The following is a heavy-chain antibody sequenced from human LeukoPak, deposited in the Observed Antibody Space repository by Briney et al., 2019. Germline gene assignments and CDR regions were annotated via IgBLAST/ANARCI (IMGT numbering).Heavy chain of an antibody. V-gene: IGHV3-30*18. CDR3: AKDGGGSGWLLNWFDP. CDR1: GFSFSSYA. D-gene: IGHD6-19*01. CDR2: TSYDGSNK. Sequence: GGSLRLSCAASGFSFSSYAMSWVRQAPGKGLEWVAVTSYDGSNKYYADSVKGRFTISRDNSKNTLYLQMNSLRAEDTAVYYCAKDGGGSGWLLNWFDPWGQGTLVTVSS. J-gene: IGHJ5*02.